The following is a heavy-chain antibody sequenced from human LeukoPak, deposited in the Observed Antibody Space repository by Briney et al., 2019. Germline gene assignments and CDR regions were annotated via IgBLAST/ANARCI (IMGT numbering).Heavy chain of an antibody. D-gene: IGHD3-22*01. CDR2: INPNSGGT. V-gene: IGHV1-2*02. J-gene: IGHJ4*02. CDR1: GYTFTGYY. Sequence: ASVKVSCKASGYTFTGYYMHWVRQAPGQGLEWMGWINPNSGGTNYAQKFHGRVTMTRDTSISTAYMELSRLRSDDTAVYYCARGAYYYDSSGYGDWGQGTLVTVSS. CDR3: ARGAYYYDSSGYGD.